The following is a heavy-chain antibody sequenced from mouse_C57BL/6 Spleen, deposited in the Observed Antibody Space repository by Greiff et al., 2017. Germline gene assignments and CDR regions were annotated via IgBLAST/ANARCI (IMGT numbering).Heavy chain of an antibody. Sequence: VQLQQPGAELVMPGASVKLSCKASGYTFTSYWMHWVKPRPGQGLEWIGEIDPSDSYTNYNQKFKGKSTLTVDKSSSTAYMQLSSLTSEDSAVYYCARGMGGNYLWYFDVWGTGTTVTVSS. V-gene: IGHV1-69*01. D-gene: IGHD2-1*01. J-gene: IGHJ1*03. CDR2: IDPSDSYT. CDR3: ARGMGGNYLWYFDV. CDR1: GYTFTSYW.